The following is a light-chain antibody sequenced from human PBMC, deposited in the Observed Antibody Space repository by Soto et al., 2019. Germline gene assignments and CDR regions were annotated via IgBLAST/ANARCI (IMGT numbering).Light chain of an antibody. Sequence: QLVLTQSPSASASLGASVKLTCTLSSGHSTYAIAWHQHQAEKGPRYLMNLKSDGTHTKGDGIPDRFSGSSSGPERYLTISSLQSEEEADYYCQTWGTGFQVFGGGTKLTVL. J-gene: IGLJ3*02. V-gene: IGLV4-69*01. CDR1: SGHSTYA. CDR3: QTWGTGFQV. CDR2: LKSDGTH.